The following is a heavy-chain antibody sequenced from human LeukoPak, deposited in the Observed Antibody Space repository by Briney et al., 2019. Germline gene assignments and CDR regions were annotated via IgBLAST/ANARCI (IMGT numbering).Heavy chain of an antibody. CDR2: IIPILGIA. J-gene: IGHJ6*02. CDR3: ARGGYCSGGSCYSGPYYYYGMDV. CDR1: GGTFSSYA. D-gene: IGHD2-15*01. V-gene: IGHV1-69*04. Sequence: GASVKVSCKASGGTFSSYAISWVRQAPGQGLEWMGRIIPILGIANYAQKFQGRVTITADKSTSTAYMELSSLRSEDTAVYYCARGGYCSGGSCYSGPYYYYGMDVWGQGTTVTASS.